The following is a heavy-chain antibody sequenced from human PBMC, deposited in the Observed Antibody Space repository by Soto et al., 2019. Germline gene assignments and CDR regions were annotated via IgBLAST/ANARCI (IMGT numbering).Heavy chain of an antibody. CDR3: ARVEYTYNYRGLDY. CDR1: GGSFRGYY. Sequence: SETLSLTCAVYGGSFRGYYWAWIRQPPGKGLEWIGEIDHSGSTNYNPSLKSRVTISVDTSKNQFSLKLASVTAADTAVYYCARVEYTYNYRGLDYWGQGTLVTVS. J-gene: IGHJ4*02. V-gene: IGHV4-34*01. D-gene: IGHD3-16*01. CDR2: IDHSGST.